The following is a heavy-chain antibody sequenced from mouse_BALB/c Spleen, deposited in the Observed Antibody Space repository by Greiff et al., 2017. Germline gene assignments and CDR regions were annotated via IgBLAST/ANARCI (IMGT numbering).Heavy chain of an antibody. V-gene: IGHV1-82*01. CDR2: IYPGDGDT. CDR1: GYAFSSSW. Sequence: QVQLQQSGPELVKPGASVKISCKASGYAFSSSWMNWVKQRPGQGLEWIGRIYPGDGDTNYNGKFKGKATLTADKSSSTAYMQLSSLTSVDSAVYFCARYYYDYDDWYFDVWGAGTTVTVSS. D-gene: IGHD2-4*01. J-gene: IGHJ1*01. CDR3: ARYYYDYDDWYFDV.